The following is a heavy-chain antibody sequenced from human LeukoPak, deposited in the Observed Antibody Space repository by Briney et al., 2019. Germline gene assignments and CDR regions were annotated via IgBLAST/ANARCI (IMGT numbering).Heavy chain of an antibody. CDR2: IYHSGST. V-gene: IGHV4-30-2*01. J-gene: IGHJ4*02. Sequence: PSETLSLTCAVSGGSISSGGYSWSWIRQPPGKGLEWIGYIYHSGSTYYNPSLKSRVTISVGRSKNQFSLKLSSVTAADTAVYYGARDSTMVRGGIDYWGQGTLVTVSS. D-gene: IGHD3-10*01. CDR3: ARDSTMVRGGIDY. CDR1: GGSISSGGYS.